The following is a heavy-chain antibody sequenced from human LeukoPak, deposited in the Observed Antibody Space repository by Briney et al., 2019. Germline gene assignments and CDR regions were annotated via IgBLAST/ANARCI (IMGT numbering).Heavy chain of an antibody. V-gene: IGHV3-21*01. D-gene: IGHD3-9*01. CDR1: GFIFSNYS. J-gene: IGHJ4*02. CDR2: ISSSSSYI. CDR3: ARDQYDILNGYSTNIDY. Sequence: GGSLRLSCAASGFIFSNYSMNWVRQAPGKGLEWVSSISSSSSYIYYADAMKGRFTISRDNAKNSLYLQMNSLRAEDTAVYYCARDQYDILNGYSTNIDYWGQGTLVTVSS.